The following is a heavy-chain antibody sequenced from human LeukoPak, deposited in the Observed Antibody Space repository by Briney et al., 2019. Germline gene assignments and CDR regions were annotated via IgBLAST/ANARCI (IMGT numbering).Heavy chain of an antibody. V-gene: IGHV1-18*01. CDR2: ISAYNGNT. CDR3: AREYITIFGVVFDY. CDR1: GYTFTSYG. Sequence: ASVKVSCKASGYTFTSYGISWVRQAPGQGLEWMGWISAYNGNTNYAQKLQGRVTMTTDTSTSTAYMELSSLRSEDTAVYYCAREYITIFGVVFDYWGQGTLVTVSS. J-gene: IGHJ4*02. D-gene: IGHD3-3*01.